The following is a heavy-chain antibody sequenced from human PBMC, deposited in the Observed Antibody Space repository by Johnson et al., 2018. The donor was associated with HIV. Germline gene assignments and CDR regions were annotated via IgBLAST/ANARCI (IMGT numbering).Heavy chain of an antibody. CDR2: IRNKANRYST. J-gene: IGHJ3*01. CDR3: TTDGRIPVAHHDAFDV. CDR1: GFRFSRYG. D-gene: IGHD1-20*01. Sequence: VQLVESGGGVAQPGRSLRLSCAASGFRFSRYGMHWVRQAPGKGLEWIGRIRNKANRYSTEYAASVKGRFTISRDDSKNSLSLQMSSLKTEDTAVYYCTTDGRIPVAHHDAFDVWGQGTMVTVSS. V-gene: IGHV3-72*01.